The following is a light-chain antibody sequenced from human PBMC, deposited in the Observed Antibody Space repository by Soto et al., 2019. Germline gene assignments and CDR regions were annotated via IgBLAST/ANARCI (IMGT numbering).Light chain of an antibody. CDR2: DVS. Sequence: QSALTQPASASGSPGQSITISCTGTSSDVGGSSYVSWYQQHPGRAPQLIVYDVSDRPSGVSDRFSGSKSGNTASLTISGLQAEDEDDYYCSSYTSSSTPYVFGTGTKLTVL. V-gene: IGLV2-14*03. J-gene: IGLJ1*01. CDR3: SSYTSSSTPYV. CDR1: SSDVGGSSY.